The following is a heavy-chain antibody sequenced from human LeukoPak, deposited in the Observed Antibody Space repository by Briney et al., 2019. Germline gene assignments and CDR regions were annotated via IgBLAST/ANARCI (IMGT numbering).Heavy chain of an antibody. J-gene: IGHJ5*02. V-gene: IGHV4-61*05. CDR1: GASIRNTSFY. Sequence: SETLSLTCAVSGASIRNTSFYWGWIRQPPGKGLEWIGYIYYSGSTNYNPSLKSRVTISVDTSKNQFSLKLSSVTAADTAVYYCARVAYDFWSGYYPSYNWFDPWGQGTLVTVSS. D-gene: IGHD3/OR15-3a*01. CDR2: IYYSGST. CDR3: ARVAYDFWSGYYPSYNWFDP.